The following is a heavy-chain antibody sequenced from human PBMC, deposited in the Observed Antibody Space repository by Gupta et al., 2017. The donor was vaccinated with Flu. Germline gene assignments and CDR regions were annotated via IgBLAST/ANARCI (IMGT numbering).Heavy chain of an antibody. J-gene: IGHJ3*02. CDR1: GFTFSSYG. CDR2: ISYDGCNK. D-gene: IGHD1-26*01. V-gene: IGHV3-30*18. CDR3: ANGGKWDDAFDS. Sequence: QGQLVESGGGVVQPGRSLRLSCAAAGFTFSSYGMHWVRQAPGKGGEWVEVISYDGCNKDQPDAEKGRFTISRDNHNNMLYLRMISMRAEDTAVYYCANGGKWDDAFDSWGQGKMVTVS.